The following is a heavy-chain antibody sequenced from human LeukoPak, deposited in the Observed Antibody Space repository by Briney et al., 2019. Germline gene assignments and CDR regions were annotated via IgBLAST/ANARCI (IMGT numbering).Heavy chain of an antibody. CDR3: TLRYFD. Sequence: GGSLRLSCAASGFTFSSYGMHWVRQAPGKGLEWVAVISYDGSNKYYADSVKGRSTISRDNSKNTLYLQMNSLRAEDTAVYYCTLRYFDWGQGTLVTVSS. D-gene: IGHD3-9*01. J-gene: IGHJ4*02. CDR2: ISYDGSNK. CDR1: GFTFSSYG. V-gene: IGHV3-30*03.